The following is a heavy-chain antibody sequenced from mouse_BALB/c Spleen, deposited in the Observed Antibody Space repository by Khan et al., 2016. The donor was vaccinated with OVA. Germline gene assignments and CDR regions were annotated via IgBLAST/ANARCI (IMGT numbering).Heavy chain of an antibody. J-gene: IGHJ4*01. CDR3: ARQPYYHYYVMDY. V-gene: IGHV2-6-1*01. CDR2: IWSDGST. Sequence: QVQLKESGPGLVAPSQSLSITCTISGFSLTNYGVHWVRLPPGKGLEWLVVIWSDGSTTYTSALKSRLSISKDNSKSQVFLKMNSLQTDDTAMYYGARQPYYHYYVMDYWGQGTSVTVSS. D-gene: IGHD2-10*01. CDR1: GFSLTNYG.